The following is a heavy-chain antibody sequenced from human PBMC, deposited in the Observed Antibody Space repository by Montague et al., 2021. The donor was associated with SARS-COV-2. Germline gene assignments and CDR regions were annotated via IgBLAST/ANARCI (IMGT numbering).Heavy chain of an antibody. CDR2: IYHSGST. J-gene: IGHJ6*02. Sequence: SETLSLTCTVSGYSISSGYYWGWTRQPPGKGLEWIGSIYHSGSTYYNPSRKSRVTISVDTSKNRFSLKLSSVTAADTAVYYCARDDYTPGDYYYYYGMDVWGQGTTVTVSS. V-gene: IGHV4-38-2*02. CDR1: GYSISSGYY. CDR3: ARDDYTPGDYYYYYGMDV. D-gene: IGHD4-11*01.